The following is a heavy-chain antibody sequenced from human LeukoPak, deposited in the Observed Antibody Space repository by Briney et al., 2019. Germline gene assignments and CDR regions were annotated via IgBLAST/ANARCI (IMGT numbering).Heavy chain of an antibody. V-gene: IGHV3-11*03. CDR2: ISNVSTYI. CDR3: VSMRRVVLRGTSKTYFFDN. J-gene: IGHJ4*02. CDR1: GFSFSDYY. Sequence: GGSLRLTCAASGFSFSDYYMTWIRQAPGKGLEWVSYISNVSTYIIYADSVKGRFTISRDNAKNSVYLQMTSLRGEDTAVYYCVSMRRVVLRGTSKTYFFDNWGQGTLVTVSS. D-gene: IGHD2/OR15-2a*01.